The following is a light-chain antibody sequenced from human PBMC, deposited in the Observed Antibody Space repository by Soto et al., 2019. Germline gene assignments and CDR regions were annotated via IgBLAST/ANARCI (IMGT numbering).Light chain of an antibody. Sequence: EIVMTQSPATLSVSPGERATLSCRASQSVSSNLAWYQQKPGQAPRLLIYGASTRATGIPARFSGSGYGTAFTLTISSLQSEDFAVYYCQQYNNWPRTFGQGNKVEIK. CDR2: GAS. CDR1: QSVSSN. V-gene: IGKV3-15*01. J-gene: IGKJ1*01. CDR3: QQYNNWPRT.